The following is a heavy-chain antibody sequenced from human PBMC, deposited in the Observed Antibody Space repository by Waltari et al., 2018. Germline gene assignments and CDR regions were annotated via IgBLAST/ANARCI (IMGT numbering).Heavy chain of an antibody. J-gene: IGHJ4*02. V-gene: IGHV1-18*01. D-gene: IGHD6-13*01. CDR3: ARDDVDSSSFGGF. CDR2: ISAYDGNT. Sequence: QIQLVQSGAEVKQPGASVKVSCKASGYIFSNSGITWVRQAPGQGLEWMGWISAYDGNTKYEQKFQGRVTMTTDTSTTTAYMEVRSLRSDDTAVYYCARDDVDSSSFGGFWGQGTLVTVSS. CDR1: GYIFSNSG.